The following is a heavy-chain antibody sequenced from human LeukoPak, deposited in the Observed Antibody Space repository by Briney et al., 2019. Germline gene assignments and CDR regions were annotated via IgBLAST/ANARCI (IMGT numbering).Heavy chain of an antibody. J-gene: IGHJ3*02. CDR2: INPNSGGT. CDR3: AREGSDSTRLPI. D-gene: IGHD2-2*01. V-gene: IGHV1-2*02. CDR1: GYTFTGYY. Sequence: GASVKVSCKASGYTFTGYYMHWVRQAPGQGLEWMGWINPNSGGTNYAQNFQGRVTMTRDTSISTAYMELSWLRSDDTAVYFCAREGSDSTRLPIWGQGTLVTVSS.